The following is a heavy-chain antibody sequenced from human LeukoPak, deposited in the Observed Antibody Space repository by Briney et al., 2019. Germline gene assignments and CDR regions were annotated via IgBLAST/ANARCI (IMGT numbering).Heavy chain of an antibody. Sequence: ASVKVSCKASGGTFSSYAISWVRQAPGQGLEWMGGIIPIFGTANYAQKFQGRVTITADESSSTAYMELSSLRSEDTAVYYCARGINYDSNWFDPWGQGTLVTVSS. J-gene: IGHJ5*02. CDR2: IIPIFGTA. CDR1: GGTFSSYA. V-gene: IGHV1-69*13. CDR3: ARGINYDSNWFDP. D-gene: IGHD3-3*01.